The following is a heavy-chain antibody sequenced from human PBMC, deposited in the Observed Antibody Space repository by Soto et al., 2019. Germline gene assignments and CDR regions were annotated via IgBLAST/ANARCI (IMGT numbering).Heavy chain of an antibody. J-gene: IGHJ3*02. CDR2: ISGSGGST. D-gene: IGHD3-16*01. V-gene: IGHV3-23*01. CDR1: GFTFSSYA. Sequence: EVQLLESGGGLVQPGGSLRLSCAASGFTFSSYAMSWVRQAPGKGLEWVSAISGSGGSTYYADSLKGRFTISRDNSKNSLYLQMNSLRAEDTAVYYCAKDRITKMATSYAFDIWGQGTMVTVSS. CDR3: AKDRITKMATSYAFDI.